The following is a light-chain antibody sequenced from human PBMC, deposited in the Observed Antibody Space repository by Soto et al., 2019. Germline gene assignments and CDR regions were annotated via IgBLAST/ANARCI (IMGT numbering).Light chain of an antibody. Sequence: QAVVTQPPSVSGAPGQRVTISCTGSASNLGAKYAVHWYQHLPGTAPKLLIYDNIHRPSGVPDRFSGSKSDTSASLAIAGRQAEEDDDDYCQSYDTTLSGLVFGGGTKVTVL. CDR3: QSYDTTLSGLV. CDR1: ASNLGAKYA. J-gene: IGLJ3*02. CDR2: DNI. V-gene: IGLV1-40*01.